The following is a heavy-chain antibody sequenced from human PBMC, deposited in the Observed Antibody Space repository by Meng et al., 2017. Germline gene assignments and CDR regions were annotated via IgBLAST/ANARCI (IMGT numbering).Heavy chain of an antibody. CDR2: IIPIFGTA. D-gene: IGHD1-26*01. J-gene: IGHJ4*02. CDR3: ARARDRGSYSTGLDY. V-gene: IGHV1-69*05. CDR1: GGTFSSYT. Sequence: SVKVSCKASGGTFSSYTISWVRQAPGQGLEWMGGIIPIFGTANYAQKFQGRVTITTDESTSTAYTELSSLRSEDTAVYYCARARDRGSYSTGLDYWGQGTLVTVSS.